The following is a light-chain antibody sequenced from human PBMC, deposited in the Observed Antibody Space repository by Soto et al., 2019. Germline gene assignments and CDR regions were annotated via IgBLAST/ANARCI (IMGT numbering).Light chain of an antibody. V-gene: IGLV2-14*01. CDR1: SSDIGGYNY. CDR2: DVS. CDR3: YSYTSSSTVL. Sequence: QSALTQPASVSGSPGQSITISCTGISSDIGGYNYVSWYQQHPGKAPKLMIYDVSNRRSGVSNRFSGSKSGNTASLTISGLQAEDEADYYCYSYTSSSTVLFGGGTKLTV. J-gene: IGLJ2*01.